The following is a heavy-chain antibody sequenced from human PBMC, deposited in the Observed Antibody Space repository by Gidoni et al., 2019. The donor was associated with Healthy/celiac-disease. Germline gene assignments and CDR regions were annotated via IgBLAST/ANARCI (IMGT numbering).Heavy chain of an antibody. V-gene: IGHV3-7*03. CDR3: ARGRVLRYLDWLSSFDY. J-gene: IGHJ4*02. CDR2: IKQDGSEK. CDR1: GFTFSSYW. D-gene: IGHD3-9*01. Sequence: EVQLVESGGGLVQPGGSLRLSCAASGFTFSSYWMSWVRQAPGKGLEWVANIKQDGSEKYYVDSVKGRFTISRDNAKNSLYLQMNSLRAEDTAVYYCARGRVLRYLDWLSSFDYWGQGTLVTVSS.